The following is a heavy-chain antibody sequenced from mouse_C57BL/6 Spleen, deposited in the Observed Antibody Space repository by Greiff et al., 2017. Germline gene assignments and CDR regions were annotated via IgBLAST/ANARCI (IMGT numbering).Heavy chain of an antibody. CDR2: IYPRSGNT. D-gene: IGHD2-1*01. V-gene: IGHV1-81*01. CDR3: GRCGKYGAMED. Sequence: VQLVEPGAELARPGASVKLSCKASGYTFTSYGISWVKQRTGQGLEWIGEIYPRSGNTYYNEKFKGKATLTADTSSSTAYMELRSLTSEDSAVYFCGRCGKYGAMEDWGQRTSVTVAS. CDR1: GYTFTSYG. J-gene: IGHJ4*01.